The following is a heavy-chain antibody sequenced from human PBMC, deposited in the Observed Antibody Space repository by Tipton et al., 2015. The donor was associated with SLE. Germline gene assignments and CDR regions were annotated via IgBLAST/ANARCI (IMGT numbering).Heavy chain of an antibody. Sequence: TLSLTCAVYGGSFSAYYWSWIRQPPGKGLEWIGYIYYSGSTYYNPSLKSRVTISVDTSKNQFSLKLSSVTAADTAVYYCARGVGATTRWYFDYWGQGTLVTVSS. CDR2: IYYSGST. V-gene: IGHV4-34*01. D-gene: IGHD1-26*01. CDR3: ARGVGATTRWYFDY. J-gene: IGHJ4*02. CDR1: GGSFSAYY.